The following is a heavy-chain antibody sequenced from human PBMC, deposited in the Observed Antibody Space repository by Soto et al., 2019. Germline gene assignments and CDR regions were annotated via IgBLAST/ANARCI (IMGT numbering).Heavy chain of an antibody. J-gene: IGHJ6*02. CDR1: GGSISSGGYY. CDR3: ARGSEDYSDAYYYYGMDV. Sequence: SETLSLTCTVSGGSISSGGYYWSWIRQHPGKGLEWIGYIYYSGSTYYNPSLKSRVTISVDTSKNQFSLKLSSVTAADTAVYYCARGSEDYSDAYYYYGMDVWGQGTKVTVYS. V-gene: IGHV4-31*03. D-gene: IGHD4-17*01. CDR2: IYYSGST.